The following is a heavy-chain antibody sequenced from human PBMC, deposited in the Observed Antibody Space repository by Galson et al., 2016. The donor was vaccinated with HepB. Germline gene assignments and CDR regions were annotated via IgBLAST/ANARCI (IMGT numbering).Heavy chain of an antibody. CDR1: GFTFSNYG. CDR3: AKELSSFFDY. D-gene: IGHD2-15*01. CDR2: ISSSGGSS. Sequence: SLRLSCAASGFTFSNYGMHWVRQAPGKGLEWVSAISSSGGSSYYADSVKGRFTISRDNSKNTLSLQMNSLRAEDTAVYYCAKELSSFFDYWGQGTLVTVSS. V-gene: IGHV3-23*01. J-gene: IGHJ4*02.